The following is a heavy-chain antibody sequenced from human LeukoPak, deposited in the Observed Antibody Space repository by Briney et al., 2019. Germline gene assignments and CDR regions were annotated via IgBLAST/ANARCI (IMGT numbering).Heavy chain of an antibody. J-gene: IGHJ3*02. Sequence: GGSLRPSCAASGFTFSSYAMHWVRQAPGKGLEWVAVISYDGSNKYYADSVKGRFTISRDNSKNTLYLQMNSLRAEDTAVYYCARSVVTYHDAFDIWGQGTMVTVSS. CDR3: ARSVVTYHDAFDI. CDR2: ISYDGSNK. D-gene: IGHD2-21*02. CDR1: GFTFSSYA. V-gene: IGHV3-30-3*01.